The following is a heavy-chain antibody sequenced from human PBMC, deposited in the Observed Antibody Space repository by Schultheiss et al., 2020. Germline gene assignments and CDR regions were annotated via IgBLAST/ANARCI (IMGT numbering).Heavy chain of an antibody. CDR1: GYTLTSYG. CDR3: ARVDSGLGY. D-gene: IGHD5-12*01. J-gene: IGHJ4*02. V-gene: IGHV1-18*04. Sequence: ASVKAPCKASGYTLTSYGISWVRQAPGQGLEWMGWISTYNGNTNYAQNLQGWVTMTRDTSISTAYMELSRLRSDDTAVYYCARVDSGLGYWGQGTLVTVSS. CDR2: ISTYNGNT.